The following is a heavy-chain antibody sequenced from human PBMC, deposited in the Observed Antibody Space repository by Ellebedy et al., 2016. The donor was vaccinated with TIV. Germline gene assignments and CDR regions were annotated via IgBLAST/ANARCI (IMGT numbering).Heavy chain of an antibody. CDR3: ARQRDYYYGMDV. Sequence: KVSCKGSGYMFTTYQIGWARQMPGKGLEWMGIIYPGDSDTRYSPSFQGQVTISVDKSISTAYLHWSSLKASDTGIYYCARQRDYYYGMDVWGQGTTVTVSS. V-gene: IGHV5-51*01. CDR2: IYPGDSDT. CDR1: GYMFTTYQ. J-gene: IGHJ6*02.